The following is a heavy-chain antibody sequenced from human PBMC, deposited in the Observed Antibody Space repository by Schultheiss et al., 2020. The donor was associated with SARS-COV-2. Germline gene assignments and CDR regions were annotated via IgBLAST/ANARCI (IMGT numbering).Heavy chain of an antibody. CDR3: ARGRWGGYDAWAY. CDR1: GGSISSYY. D-gene: IGHD5-12*01. CDR2: IYYGGIT. J-gene: IGHJ4*02. V-gene: IGHV4-59*12. Sequence: SETLSLTCTVSGGSISSYYWSWIRQPPGKGLEWIGYIYYGGITNYNPSLKSRVTISVDTSKNQFSLKLSSVTAADTAVYYCARGRWGGYDAWAYWGQGTLVNVSS.